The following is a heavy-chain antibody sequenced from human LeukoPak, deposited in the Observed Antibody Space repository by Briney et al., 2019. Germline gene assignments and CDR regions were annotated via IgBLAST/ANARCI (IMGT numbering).Heavy chain of an antibody. D-gene: IGHD6-19*01. CDR3: AKDSDYYSSGWGEPNWFDP. Sequence: PGRSLRLSCAASGFTFSSYGMHGVRQAPGKGLEWVAVISYDGSNKYYADSVKGRFTISRDNSKNTLYLQMNSLRAEDTAVYYCAKDSDYYSSGWGEPNWFDPWGRGTLVTVSS. V-gene: IGHV3-30*18. CDR2: ISYDGSNK. J-gene: IGHJ5*02. CDR1: GFTFSSYG.